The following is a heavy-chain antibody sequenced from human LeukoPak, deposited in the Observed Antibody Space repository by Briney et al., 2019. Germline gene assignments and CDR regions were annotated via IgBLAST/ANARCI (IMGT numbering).Heavy chain of an antibody. CDR1: GGSISNYY. D-gene: IGHD1-26*01. J-gene: IGHJ4*02. CDR2: MSNSGHA. V-gene: IGHV4-59*01. Sequence: SETLSLTCTVSGGSISNYYWNWIRQPPGKGPEWIGYMSNSGHANYNPSLKSRVSISVDASRNQSSLDLSSVTAADTAVYFCARGAGNYFVFDYWGQGTLVTVSS. CDR3: ARGAGNYFVFDY.